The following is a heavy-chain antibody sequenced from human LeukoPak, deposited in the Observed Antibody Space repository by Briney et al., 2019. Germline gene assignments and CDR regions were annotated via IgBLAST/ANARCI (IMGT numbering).Heavy chain of an antibody. CDR1: GGSISSYY. V-gene: IGHV4-59*01. CDR3: ARVGGTNYYYYGMDV. J-gene: IGHJ6*02. Sequence: SETLSLTCTVSGGSISSYYWSWIRQPPGQGLEWIGYIYDSGSTNYNPSLKSRVTISVDTSKNQFSLKLSSVTAADTAVYYCARVGGTNYYYYGMDVWGQGTTVTVSS. D-gene: IGHD1-1*01. CDR2: IYDSGST.